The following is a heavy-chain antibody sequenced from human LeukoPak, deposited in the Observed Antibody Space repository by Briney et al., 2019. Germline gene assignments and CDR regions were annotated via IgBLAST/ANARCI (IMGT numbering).Heavy chain of an antibody. CDR2: INHSGTT. V-gene: IGHV4-34*01. CDR1: GGSLSGYY. Sequence: SEALSLTCAVSGGSLSGYYWSWIRQPPGKGLEWIGEINHSGTTNYNPSLKSRVTISVDTSKNQFSLNLSSVTAADTAVYYCARDVVVVPAAIHYGMDVWGQGTTVTVSS. CDR3: ARDVVVVPAAIHYGMDV. D-gene: IGHD2-2*01. J-gene: IGHJ6*02.